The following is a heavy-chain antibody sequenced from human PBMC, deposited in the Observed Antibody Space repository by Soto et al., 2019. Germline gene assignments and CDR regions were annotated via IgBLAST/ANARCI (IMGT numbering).Heavy chain of an antibody. D-gene: IGHD2-15*01. Sequence: ASVKVSCKASAYTFTDYYMHWVRQAPGQGLEWMGWINPNSGGTNYAQKFQGWVTMTRDTSISTAYMELSRLRSDDTAVYYCARGGGYCSGGSCYSKNYYYYYYMDVWGKETTVTAP. CDR3: ARGGGYCSGGSCYSKNYYYYYYMDV. CDR1: AYTFTDYY. CDR2: INPNSGGT. V-gene: IGHV1-2*04. J-gene: IGHJ6*03.